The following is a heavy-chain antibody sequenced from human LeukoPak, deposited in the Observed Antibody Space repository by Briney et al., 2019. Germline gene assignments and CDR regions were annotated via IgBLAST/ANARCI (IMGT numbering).Heavy chain of an antibody. D-gene: IGHD5-24*01. CDR1: GFTFSSYA. V-gene: IGHV3-30-3*01. CDR3: ARDVEMATTYYYYGMDV. Sequence: GGSLRLSCAASGFTFSSYAMHWVRQAPGKGLEWVAVISYDGSNKYYADSVKGRFTIPRDNSKNTLYLQMNSLRAEDTAVYYCARDVEMATTYYYYGMDVWGQGTTVTVSS. J-gene: IGHJ6*02. CDR2: ISYDGSNK.